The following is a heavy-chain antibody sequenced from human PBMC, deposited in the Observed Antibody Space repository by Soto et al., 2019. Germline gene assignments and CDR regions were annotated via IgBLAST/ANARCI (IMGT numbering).Heavy chain of an antibody. CDR1: GDTYISYA. Sequence: GASVKVSFTASGDTYISYAISWVRQAHGKGLEWMGKIIPTFGRTNYAQKFQGRLTISADDSTSTAYMELRSLRSDDTAVYYCARVLKSGYSYGYYYYYGMDVWGQGTTVNVSS. D-gene: IGHD5-18*01. CDR2: IIPTFGRT. CDR3: ARVLKSGYSYGYYYYYGMDV. J-gene: IGHJ6*02. V-gene: IGHV1-69*13.